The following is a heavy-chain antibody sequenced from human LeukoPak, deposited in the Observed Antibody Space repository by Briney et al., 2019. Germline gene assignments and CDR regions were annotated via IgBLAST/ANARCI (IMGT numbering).Heavy chain of an antibody. J-gene: IGHJ3*02. D-gene: IGHD3-10*01. Sequence: GGSLRLSCAASGFTFSSYAMSWVRQAPGKGLEWVSAISGSGGSTYYADSVKGRFTISRDNSKNTLYLQMNSLRAKDTAVYYCAKDPYYYGSGSYLEVVGAFDIWGQGTMVTVSS. CDR1: GFTFSSYA. CDR2: ISGSGGST. V-gene: IGHV3-23*01. CDR3: AKDPYYYGSGSYLEVVGAFDI.